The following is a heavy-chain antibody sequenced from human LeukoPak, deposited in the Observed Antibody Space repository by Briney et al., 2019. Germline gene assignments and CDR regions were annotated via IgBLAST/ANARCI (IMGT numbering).Heavy chain of an antibody. CDR2: ISYDGSNK. CDR3: AREDRTVTTRPYYYGMDV. V-gene: IGHV3-30-3*01. J-gene: IGHJ6*02. Sequence: GSLRLSCAASGFTFSSYAMHWVRQAPGKGLEWVAVISYDGSNKYYADSVKGRFTISRDNSKNTLYLQMNSLRAEDTAVYYCAREDRTVTTRPYYYGMDVWGQGTTVTVSS. CDR1: GFTFSSYA. D-gene: IGHD4-17*01.